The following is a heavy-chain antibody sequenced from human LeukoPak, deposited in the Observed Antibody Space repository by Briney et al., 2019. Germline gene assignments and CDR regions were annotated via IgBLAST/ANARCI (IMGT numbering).Heavy chain of an antibody. D-gene: IGHD3-9*01. J-gene: IGHJ4*02. Sequence: GRSLRLSCAASGFTFSSYAMHWVRQAPDKGLEWVAVISYDGSNKYYADSVKGRFTISRDNAKNSLYLQMNSLRAEDTAVYYCARGTKTYYDILTGCVDYWGQGTLVTVSS. CDR2: ISYDGSNK. CDR1: GFTFSSYA. V-gene: IGHV3-30*04. CDR3: ARGTKTYYDILTGCVDY.